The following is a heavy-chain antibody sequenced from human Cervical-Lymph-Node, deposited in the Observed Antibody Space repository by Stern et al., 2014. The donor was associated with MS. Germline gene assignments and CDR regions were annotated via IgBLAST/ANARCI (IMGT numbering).Heavy chain of an antibody. Sequence: QVQLVQSGAEVKKPGASVKVSCKASGSIFTSHTFTWVRQAPGQGLEWVGWISAYNGNTNYAQRRKGRCTLTTYTSSREAYNELRGRRSYDSAVYFWAIRGSPHSHYSVDVWCQGTSVTFSS. CDR1: GSIFTSHT. D-gene: IGHD2-15*01. V-gene: IGHV1-18*04. J-gene: IGHJ6*02. CDR2: ISAYNGNT. CDR3: AIRGSPHSHYSVDV.